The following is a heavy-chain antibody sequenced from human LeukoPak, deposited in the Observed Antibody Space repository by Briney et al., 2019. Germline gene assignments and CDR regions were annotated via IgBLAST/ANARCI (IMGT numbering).Heavy chain of an antibody. Sequence: GASVKVSCKASGGTFSSYAISWVRQAPGQGLEWMGGIIPIFGTANYAQKFQGRVTITTDESTSTAYMELSSLRSEDTAVYYCARGGTLDPAPTFDSWGQGTLVTASS. V-gene: IGHV1-69*05. J-gene: IGHJ4*02. CDR3: ARGGTLDPAPTFDS. CDR1: GGTFSSYA. D-gene: IGHD1-26*01. CDR2: IIPIFGTA.